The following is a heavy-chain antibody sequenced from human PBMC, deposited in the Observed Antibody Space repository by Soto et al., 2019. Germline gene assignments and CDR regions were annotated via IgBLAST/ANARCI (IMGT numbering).Heavy chain of an antibody. Sequence: QVQLVQSGAEVKKPGSSVKVSCKASGGTFSSYAISWVRQAPGQGLEWMGGIIPIFGTANYAQKFQGRVTITADESTSTAYMELSSLRSGDTAVYYWARALVVVAATPYYFDYWAQGPLVTVSS. CDR2: IIPIFGTA. J-gene: IGHJ4*02. CDR1: GGTFSSYA. V-gene: IGHV1-69*01. CDR3: ARALVVVAATPYYFDY. D-gene: IGHD2-15*01.